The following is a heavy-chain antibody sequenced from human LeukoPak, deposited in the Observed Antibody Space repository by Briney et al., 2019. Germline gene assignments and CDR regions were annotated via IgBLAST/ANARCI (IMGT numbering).Heavy chain of an antibody. D-gene: IGHD1-7*01. CDR2: ISNDGTHT. CDR3: ARGAGSTVYYIDV. CDR1: GFTFTTFP. Sequence: PGRSLRLSCAASGFTFTTFPMHWVRQAPGKGLQWVAVISNDGTHTYYPHSVKGRLTISRDNSKNTLFLQVNSLTTEDTAVYYCARGAGSTVYYIDVWGDGTTVTVSS. V-gene: IGHV3-30*01. J-gene: IGHJ6*03.